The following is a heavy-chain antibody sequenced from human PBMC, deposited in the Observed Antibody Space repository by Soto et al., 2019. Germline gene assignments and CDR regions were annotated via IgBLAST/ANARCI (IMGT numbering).Heavy chain of an antibody. CDR2: ISEDGSNK. CDR1: GFRFSGYG. Sequence: GGSLRLSCAASGFRFSGYGMHWVRQSPGKGLEWLAAISEDGSNKYYGDSVKGRFTISRDNSKNTLYLQINSLRAEDTAVYYCAKDRECEHHICWPQGSWGQGTQVTVSS. D-gene: IGHD3-10*01. J-gene: IGHJ5*02. CDR3: AKDRECEHHICWPQGS. V-gene: IGHV3-30*18.